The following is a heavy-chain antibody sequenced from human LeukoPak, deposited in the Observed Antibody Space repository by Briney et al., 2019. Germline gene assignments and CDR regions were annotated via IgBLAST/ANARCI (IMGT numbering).Heavy chain of an antibody. CDR1: GFTFTNYV. D-gene: IGHD6-13*01. Sequence: GGSLRLSCAASGFTFTNYVMSWVRQAPGKGLEWVSVISDGDGSTFYADSVKGRFTISRDNSKNTLYLQMNSLRAEDTAVYYCARGLAAAGTVKKYYYYMDVWGKGTTVTVSS. V-gene: IGHV3-23*01. CDR2: ISDGDGST. J-gene: IGHJ6*03. CDR3: ARGLAAAGTVKKYYYYMDV.